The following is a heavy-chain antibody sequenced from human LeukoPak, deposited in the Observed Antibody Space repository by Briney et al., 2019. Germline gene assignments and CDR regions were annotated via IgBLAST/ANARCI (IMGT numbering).Heavy chain of an antibody. J-gene: IGHJ4*02. CDR3: AHGYLHSRGYSFDY. V-gene: IGHV2-5*02. Sequence: SGPTLVNPPQTLTLTCTISGFALSTSAVGVGWIRQPPGKALEWLALIYWDDDKRYSPSLKSRLTITKDTSKNQVVLTVTNMDRGDTATYFCAHGYLHSRGYSFDYWGQGSLVTVSS. D-gene: IGHD3-22*01. CDR1: GFALSTSAVG. CDR2: IYWDDDK.